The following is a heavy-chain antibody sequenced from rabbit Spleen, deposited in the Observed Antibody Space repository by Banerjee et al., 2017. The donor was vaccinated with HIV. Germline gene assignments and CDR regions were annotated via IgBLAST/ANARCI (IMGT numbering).Heavy chain of an antibody. Sequence: QEQLVESGGGLVQPGGSLKLSCKASGFDFSSYGVSWVRQAPGKGLEWIGYIDPVFGYTYYANWVNGRFTISRDNAQNTVDLQMNSLTAADTATYFCARDYNSGWDLWGPGTLVTVS. CDR1: GFDFSSYG. V-gene: IGHV1S47*01. J-gene: IGHJ4*01. D-gene: IGHD4-1*01. CDR2: IDPVFGYT. CDR3: ARDYNSGWDL.